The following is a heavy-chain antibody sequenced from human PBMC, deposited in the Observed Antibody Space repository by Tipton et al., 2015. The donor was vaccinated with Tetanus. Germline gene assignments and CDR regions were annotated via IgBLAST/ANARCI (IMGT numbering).Heavy chain of an antibody. CDR1: GGSFSGYY. CDR2: ANRGGTT. J-gene: IGHJ5*02. Sequence: TLSLTCAVNGGSFSGYYWSWLRQPPGKGLEWVGEANRGGTTGSNPSLKSRFSMSVDTSKNQFSLNMTLVTAADTAVYYCSMLPKPSLAHGVAPWDQRIQFTASS. V-gene: IGHV4-34*01. CDR3: SMLPKPSLAHGVAP. D-gene: IGHD4-17*01.